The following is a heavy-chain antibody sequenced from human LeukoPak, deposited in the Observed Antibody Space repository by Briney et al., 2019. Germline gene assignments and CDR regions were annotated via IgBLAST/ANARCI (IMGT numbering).Heavy chain of an antibody. CDR3: ARHGVAVTSYFDY. CDR1: GFSVGSNY. V-gene: IGHV3-53*01. CDR2: IYSGGST. Sequence: GSLRLSCAASGFSVGSNYMSWVRQAPGKGLEWVSVIYSGGSTYYADSVEGRFTISRDNSKNTLYLQMNSLRAEDTAVYYCARHGVAVTSYFDYWGQGTLVTVSS. J-gene: IGHJ4*02. D-gene: IGHD2-2*01.